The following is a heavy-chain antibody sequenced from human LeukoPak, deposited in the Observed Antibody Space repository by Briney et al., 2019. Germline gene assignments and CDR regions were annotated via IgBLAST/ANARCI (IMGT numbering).Heavy chain of an antibody. J-gene: IGHJ5*02. CDR3: ARGYCSSTSCYTHWFDP. D-gene: IGHD2-2*02. CDR2: INHSGST. CDR1: GGSFGGYY. Sequence: PSETLSLTCAVYGGSFGGYYWSWIRQPPGKGLEWIGEINHSGSTNYNPSLKSRVTISVDTSKNQFSLKLSSVTAADTAVYYCARGYCSSTSCYTHWFDPWGQGTLVTVSS. V-gene: IGHV4-34*01.